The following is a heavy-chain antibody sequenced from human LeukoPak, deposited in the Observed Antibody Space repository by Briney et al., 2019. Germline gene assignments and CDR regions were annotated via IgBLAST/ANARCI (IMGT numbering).Heavy chain of an antibody. CDR3: AKDEWLRHFDY. J-gene: IGHJ4*02. CDR2: IYSGGST. V-gene: IGHV3-53*01. D-gene: IGHD5-12*01. Sequence: GGSLRLSCAASGFTVSSNYMIWVRQAPGQGLEWVSDIYSGGSTYYADSVKRGFIIFRTNSKTTLYMQMNSLRAEDTAVYYCAKDEWLRHFDYWGQGTLVTVSS. CDR1: GFTVSSNY.